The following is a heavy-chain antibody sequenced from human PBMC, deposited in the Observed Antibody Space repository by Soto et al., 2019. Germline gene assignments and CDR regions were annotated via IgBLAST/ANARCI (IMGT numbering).Heavy chain of an antibody. CDR1: GLAFTSWT. J-gene: IGHJ6*02. D-gene: IGHD3-9*01. CDR3: AAQTGLRYFDWNSAGYGFPI. Sequence: SGKVSCKPSGLAFTSWTLQWVRLPRGQRLEWIGWIVAGSGNTNYAQKFQERVTITRDMSTSTVYMELSSLRSEDTAAYYCAAQTGLRYFDWNSAGYGFPIWGQGTTVTVSS. V-gene: IGHV1-58*01. CDR2: IVAGSGNT.